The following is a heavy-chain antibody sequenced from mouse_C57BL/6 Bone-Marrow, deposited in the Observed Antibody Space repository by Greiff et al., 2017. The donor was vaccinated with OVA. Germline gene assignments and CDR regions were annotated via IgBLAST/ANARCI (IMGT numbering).Heavy chain of an antibody. D-gene: IGHD6-1*01. Sequence: QVQLQQPGAELVRPGSSVKLTCKASGYTFTSYWLHWVKQRPIQGLEWIGNIDPSDSATHYNQKFKDKAILTVDKSSSTAYMQLSSLTSEESAVYYCARRDATSVGFAYWGQGTLVTVSA. V-gene: IGHV1-52*01. CDR3: ARRDATSVGFAY. CDR1: GYTFTSYW. J-gene: IGHJ3*01. CDR2: IDPSDSAT.